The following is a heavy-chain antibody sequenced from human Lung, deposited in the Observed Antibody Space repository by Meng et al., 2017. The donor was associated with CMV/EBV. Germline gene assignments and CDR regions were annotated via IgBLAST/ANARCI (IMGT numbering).Heavy chain of an antibody. J-gene: IGHJ4*02. Sequence: GGSLRLCCVASGFPFSQYWMDWARQSPGRGLEWVANIKADGTETYYGASVKGRFTISRDNAHNSVFLQMTDLRVEDTAVYFCGRNHFKDYWGQGILVTVSS. CDR2: IKADGTET. D-gene: IGHD3-3*02. CDR1: GFPFSQYW. V-gene: IGHV3-7*01. CDR3: GRNHFKDY.